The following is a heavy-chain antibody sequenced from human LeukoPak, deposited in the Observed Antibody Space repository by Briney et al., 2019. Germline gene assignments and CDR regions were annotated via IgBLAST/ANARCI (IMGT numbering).Heavy chain of an antibody. Sequence: GGSLRLSCAASGFTFSSYAMHWVRQAPGKGLEWVAVISYDGSNKYYADSVKGRFTISRDNSKNTLYLQMNSLRAEDTAVYYCARGPTPVSGSSLLRLSDIWGQGTMVTVSS. V-gene: IGHV3-30-3*01. D-gene: IGHD1-26*01. J-gene: IGHJ3*02. CDR2: ISYDGSNK. CDR3: ARGPTPVSGSSLLRLSDI. CDR1: GFTFSSYA.